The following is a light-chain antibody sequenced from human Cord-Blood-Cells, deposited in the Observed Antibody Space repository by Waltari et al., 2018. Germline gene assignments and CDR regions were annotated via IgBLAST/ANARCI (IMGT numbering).Light chain of an antibody. CDR1: QSVSSSY. V-gene: IGKV3-20*01. CDR3: QQYGSSPYT. Sequence: EIVLTQSPGTLSLSPGERATLSCRASQSVSSSYLAWYQQKPGQAPRLLIYGASSRATGIPDRFIGSGSGTDFTLTISRLEPEDSAVYYCQQYGSSPYTFGQGTKLEIK. CDR2: GAS. J-gene: IGKJ2*01.